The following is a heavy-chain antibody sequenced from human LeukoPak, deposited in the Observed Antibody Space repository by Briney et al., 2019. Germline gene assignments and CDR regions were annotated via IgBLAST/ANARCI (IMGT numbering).Heavy chain of an antibody. Sequence: GGSLRLSCAASGLTFGSYTMDWVRQAPGKGLEWVSYISTSSESIYYADSVKGRFTISRDNAKNSLFLQMNSLRAEDTAMYYCARDRDDKGWVPGDIWGQGTMVTVSS. D-gene: IGHD6-19*01. CDR3: ARDRDDKGWVPGDI. J-gene: IGHJ3*02. CDR1: GLTFGSYT. V-gene: IGHV3-48*01. CDR2: ISTSSESI.